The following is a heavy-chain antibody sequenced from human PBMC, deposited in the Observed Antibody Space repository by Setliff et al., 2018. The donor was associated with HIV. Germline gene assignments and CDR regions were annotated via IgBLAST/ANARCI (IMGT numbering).Heavy chain of an antibody. CDR3: ATDVGATNRFDY. Sequence: SETLSLTCTVSGGSIRRGSYYWSWIRQPAGEGLEWIGRIFTSGTINTNLSLRSRVTMSVDTSKDRIYLKMNSVTAADTAVYYCATDVGATNRFDYWGQGILVTVSS. D-gene: IGHD1-26*01. J-gene: IGHJ4*02. V-gene: IGHV4-61*02. CDR1: GGSIRRGSYY. CDR2: IFTSGTI.